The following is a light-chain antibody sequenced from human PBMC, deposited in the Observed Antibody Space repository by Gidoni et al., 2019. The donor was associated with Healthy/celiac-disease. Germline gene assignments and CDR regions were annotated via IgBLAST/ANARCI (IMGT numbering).Light chain of an antibody. Sequence: DIAMTQSPSSLSASVGDRVTITCRASQSSSSYLNWYKQKPGKAPKLLSYAASSLPSGVPSRFSGSGSGTDFTLTISRLQPEDCATYYCQQSYSTPPTFGQGTKVEIK. V-gene: IGKV1-39*01. CDR1: QSSSSY. CDR3: QQSYSTPPT. J-gene: IGKJ1*01. CDR2: AAS.